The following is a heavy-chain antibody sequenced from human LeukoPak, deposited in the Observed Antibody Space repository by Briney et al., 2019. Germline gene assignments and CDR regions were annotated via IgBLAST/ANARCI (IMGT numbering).Heavy chain of an antibody. CDR2: INPNSGGT. CDR3: ARGRRSGYYDDAFDI. Sequence: ASVKVSCKASGYTFTGYYMHWVRQAPGQGLEWMGRINPNSGGTNYAQKFQGRVTMTRDTSISTAYMELSRLRSDDTAVYYCARGRRSGYYDDAFDIWGQGTMVTVSS. CDR1: GYTFTGYY. D-gene: IGHD3-22*01. V-gene: IGHV1-2*06. J-gene: IGHJ3*02.